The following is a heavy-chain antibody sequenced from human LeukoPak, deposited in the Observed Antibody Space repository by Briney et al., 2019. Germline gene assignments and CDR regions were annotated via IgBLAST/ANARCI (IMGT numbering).Heavy chain of an antibody. CDR2: FDPEDGET. CDR1: GYTLTELS. J-gene: IGHJ4*02. Sequence: GASVKVSCKVSGYTLTELSMHWVRQAPGKGLEWMGGFDPEDGETIYAQNFQGRVTISRDSSASTAYMELTSLTSEDTAVYYCAVGAFDYWGQGTLVTVSS. D-gene: IGHD4-17*01. V-gene: IGHV1-24*01. CDR3: AVGAFDY.